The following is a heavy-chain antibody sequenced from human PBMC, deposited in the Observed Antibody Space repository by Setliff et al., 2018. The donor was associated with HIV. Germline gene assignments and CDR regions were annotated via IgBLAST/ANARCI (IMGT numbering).Heavy chain of an antibody. J-gene: IGHJ6*03. V-gene: IGHV3-23*01. Sequence: ETLSLTCAVFGGSFSDFYWSWVRQAPGKGLEWVSAISGSGGSTYYADSAKGRFTISRDNSKNTLYLQMNSLRAEDTAVYYCAKGGLWFGELAFYYYMDVWGKGTTVTVSS. D-gene: IGHD3-10*01. CDR1: GGSFSDFY. CDR2: ISGSGGST. CDR3: AKGGLWFGELAFYYYMDV.